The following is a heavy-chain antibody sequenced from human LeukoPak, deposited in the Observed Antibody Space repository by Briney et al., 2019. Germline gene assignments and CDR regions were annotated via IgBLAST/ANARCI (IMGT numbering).Heavy chain of an antibody. CDR3: ARLVVVTATYDAFDI. D-gene: IGHD2-15*01. CDR2: IYPGDSDT. Sequence: GESLKISCQGSQYTFTNYWIGWVRQMPGKGLECVGIIYPGDSDTKYSPSFQGQVTISADKSISTAYLQWSSLKASDTAMYYCARLVVVTATYDAFDIWGQGTMVTVPS. J-gene: IGHJ3*02. CDR1: QYTFTNYW. V-gene: IGHV5-51*01.